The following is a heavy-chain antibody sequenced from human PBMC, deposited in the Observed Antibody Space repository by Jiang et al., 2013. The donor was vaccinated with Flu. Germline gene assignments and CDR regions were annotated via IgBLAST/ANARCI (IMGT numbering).Heavy chain of an antibody. CDR3: ASQLVVITQRSGYYYGMDV. V-gene: IGHV1-69*04. CDR1: GGTFSSYA. Sequence: GAEVKKPGSSVKVSCKASGGTFSSYAISWVRQAPGQGLEWMGRIIPILGIANYAQKFQGRVTITADKSTSTAYMELSSLRSEDTAVYYCASQLVVITQRSGYYYGMDVWGKGTTVTVSS. J-gene: IGHJ6*04. D-gene: IGHD3-22*01. CDR2: IIPILGIA.